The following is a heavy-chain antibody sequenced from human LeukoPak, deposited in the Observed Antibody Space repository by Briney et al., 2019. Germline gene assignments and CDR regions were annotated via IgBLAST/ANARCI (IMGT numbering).Heavy chain of an antibody. CDR3: ARADITTIDY. D-gene: IGHD3-3*01. CDR1: GFTFSSYS. Sequence: GGSLRLSCAAFGFTFSSYSMNWVRQAPGKGLEWVSYISSSSSTIYYADSVKGRFTISRDNAKNSLYLQMNSLRAEDTAVYYCARADITTIDYWGQGTLVTVSS. J-gene: IGHJ4*02. CDR2: ISSSSSTI. V-gene: IGHV3-48*01.